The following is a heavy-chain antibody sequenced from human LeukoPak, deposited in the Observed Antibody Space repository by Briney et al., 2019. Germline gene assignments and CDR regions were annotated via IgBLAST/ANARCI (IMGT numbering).Heavy chain of an antibody. V-gene: IGHV3-48*04. CDR3: ARSLTYYDILTGYYSD. CDR2: IGHTGSIT. J-gene: IGHJ4*02. CDR1: GFTFGSYS. Sequence: GGSLRLSCVGSGFTFGSYSMNWVRHAPGKGLEWVSYIGHTGSITDYADSVKGRFTISRGNAKNSLYLQMNSLRAEDTAVYYCARSLTYYDILTGYYSDWGQGTLVTVSS. D-gene: IGHD3-9*01.